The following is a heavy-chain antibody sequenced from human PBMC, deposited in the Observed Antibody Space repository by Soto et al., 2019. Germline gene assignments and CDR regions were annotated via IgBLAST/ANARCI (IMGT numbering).Heavy chain of an antibody. CDR1: GFTFDDYA. J-gene: IGHJ4*02. CDR3: AKDDRHYDILTGLFDY. D-gene: IGHD3-9*01. V-gene: IGHV3-9*01. CDR2: ISWNSGSI. Sequence: GGSLRLSCAASGFTFDDYAMHWVRQAPGKGLEWVSGISWNSGSIGYADSVKGRFTISRDNAKNSLYLQMNSLRAEDTALYYCAKDDRHYDILTGLFDYWGQGTLVTVSS.